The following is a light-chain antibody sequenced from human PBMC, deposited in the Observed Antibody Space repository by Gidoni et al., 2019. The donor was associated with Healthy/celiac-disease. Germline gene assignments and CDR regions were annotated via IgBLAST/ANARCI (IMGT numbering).Light chain of an antibody. CDR2: AAS. V-gene: IGKV1-39*01. CDR1: QSISSY. J-gene: IGKJ2*04. CDR3: QQSYSTPPCS. Sequence: DIQMTHSPSSLSAAVGDRVTITCRASQSISSYLNWYQQKPGKAPKLLIYAASSLQSGVPSRFSGSGSGTDFTLTISSLQPEDFATYYCQQSYSTPPCSFGQXTKLEIK.